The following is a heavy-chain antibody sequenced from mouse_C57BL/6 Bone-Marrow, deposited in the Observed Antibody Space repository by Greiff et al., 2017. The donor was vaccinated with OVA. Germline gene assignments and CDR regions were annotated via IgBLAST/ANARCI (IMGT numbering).Heavy chain of an antibody. V-gene: IGHV1-64*01. J-gene: IGHJ4*01. Sequence: VQLQQPGAELVKPGASVKLSCKASGYTFTSYWMHWVKQRPGQGLEWIGMIHPNSGSTNYNEKFKSKATLTVDKSSSTAYRQLSSLTSEYSAVYYCARITTVVAPYYAMDYWGQGTSVTVSS. D-gene: IGHD1-1*01. CDR3: ARITTVVAPYYAMDY. CDR2: IHPNSGST. CDR1: GYTFTSYW.